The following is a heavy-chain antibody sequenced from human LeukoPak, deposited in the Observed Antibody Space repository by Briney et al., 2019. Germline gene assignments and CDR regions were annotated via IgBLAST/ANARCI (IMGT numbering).Heavy chain of an antibody. V-gene: IGHV3-11*04. Sequence: GGSLRLSCAASGFTFSDYYMSWIRQAPGKGLEWVSYISSSGSTIYYADSVKGRFTISRDNAKNSLYLRMNSLRAEDTAVYYCARFAAMYYYDSSGYYPNDYWGQGTLVTVSS. J-gene: IGHJ4*02. CDR1: GFTFSDYY. D-gene: IGHD3-22*01. CDR3: ARFAAMYYYDSSGYYPNDY. CDR2: ISSSGSTI.